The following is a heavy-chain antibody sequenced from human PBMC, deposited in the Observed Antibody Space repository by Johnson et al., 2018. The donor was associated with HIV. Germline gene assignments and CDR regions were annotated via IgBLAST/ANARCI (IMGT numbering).Heavy chain of an antibody. J-gene: IGHJ3*02. CDR1: GFTFSSYW. Sequence: VQLVESGGGVVQPGRSLRLSCAASGFTFSSYWMSWVRQAPGKGLEWVANIKQDGSEKYYVDSLKGRFTISRDNAKNSLYLQMNSLRAEDTAVYYCTTAYQQWLGPDDAFDIWGQGTMVTVSS. D-gene: IGHD6-19*01. CDR3: TTAYQQWLGPDDAFDI. V-gene: IGHV3-7*02. CDR2: IKQDGSEK.